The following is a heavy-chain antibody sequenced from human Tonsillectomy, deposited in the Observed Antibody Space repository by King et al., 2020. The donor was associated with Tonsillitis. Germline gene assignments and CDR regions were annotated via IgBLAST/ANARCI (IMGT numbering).Heavy chain of an antibody. J-gene: IGHJ5*02. Sequence: QLQESGPGLVKPSQTLSLTCTVSGGSIRSGDYYWSWIRQPPGKGLEWIGYISYSGSTYYNPSLTSRFTISVDTSRNQFSLKLSSVTAADTAVYYCARDLRLGAFDPWGQGTLVTVSS. D-gene: IGHD3-22*01. CDR2: ISYSGST. CDR3: ARDLRLGAFDP. CDR1: GGSIRSGDYY. V-gene: IGHV4-30-4*01.